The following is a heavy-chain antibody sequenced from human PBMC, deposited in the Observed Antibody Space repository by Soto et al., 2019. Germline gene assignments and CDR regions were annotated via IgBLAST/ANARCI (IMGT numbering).Heavy chain of an antibody. D-gene: IGHD3-16*01. Sequence: QVQLVQSGAEVKEPGSSVKVACQASGGAFSTYAISWVRQAPGQGLEWMGGVIPLFGTSNYLPKFQGRVPIAADRSTETVYMELSRLRFDDTAVYFCARELKAGGHFGMDVWGQGTTVTVSS. V-gene: IGHV1-69*06. CDR2: VIPLFGTS. CDR1: GGAFSTYA. CDR3: ARELKAGGHFGMDV. J-gene: IGHJ6*02.